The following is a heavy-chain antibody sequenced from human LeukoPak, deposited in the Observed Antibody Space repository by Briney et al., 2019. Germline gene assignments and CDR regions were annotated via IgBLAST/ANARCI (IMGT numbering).Heavy chain of an antibody. CDR1: GGSISSYY. CDR2: TYTSGSI. CDR3: ARAHPRDYYYYYMDV. D-gene: IGHD3-10*01. J-gene: IGHJ6*03. Sequence: SETLSLTCTVSGGSISSYYWSWIRQPAGKGLEWIGRTYTSGSINYNPSLKSRVTMSVDTSKNQFSLKLSSVTAADTAVYYCARAHPRDYYYYYMDVWGKGTTVTVSS. V-gene: IGHV4-4*07.